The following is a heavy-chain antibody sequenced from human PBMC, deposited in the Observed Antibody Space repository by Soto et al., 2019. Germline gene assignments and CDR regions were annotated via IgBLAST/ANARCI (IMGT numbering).Heavy chain of an antibody. CDR2: IYYIGST. CDR1: GGSISSGGYY. V-gene: IGHV4-31*03. Sequence: QVQLQESGPGLVKPSQTLSLTCTVSGGSISSGGYYWSWIRQHPGKGLEWIGYIYYIGSTYYNPSLKSRVTISVDTSKNQCSLKLSSVTAADTAVYYCARDRRDQLPFHGMDVWGQGTTVTVSS. D-gene: IGHD2-2*01. J-gene: IGHJ6*02. CDR3: ARDRRDQLPFHGMDV.